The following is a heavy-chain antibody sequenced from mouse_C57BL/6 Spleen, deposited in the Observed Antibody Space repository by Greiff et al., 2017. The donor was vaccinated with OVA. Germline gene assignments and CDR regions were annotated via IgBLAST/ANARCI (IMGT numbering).Heavy chain of an antibody. J-gene: IGHJ3*01. CDR2: INPGSGGT. CDR1: GYAFTNYL. CDR3: ARSTERAWFAY. Sequence: QVQLQQSGAELVRPGTSVKVSCKASGYAFTNYLIEWVKQRPGQGLEWIGVINPGSGGTNYNEKFKGKATLTADKSSSTAYMQLSSLTSEDSAVYFCARSTERAWFAYWGQGTLVTVSA. V-gene: IGHV1-54*01.